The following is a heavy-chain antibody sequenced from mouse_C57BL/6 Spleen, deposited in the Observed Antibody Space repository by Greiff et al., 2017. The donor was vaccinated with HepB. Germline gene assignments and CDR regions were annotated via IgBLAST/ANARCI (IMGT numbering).Heavy chain of an antibody. CDR2: ISYDGSN. V-gene: IGHV3-6*01. CDR1: GYSITSGYY. D-gene: IGHD2-1*01. CDR3: AREDYGNYVYFDY. Sequence: EVKLMESGPGLVKPSQSLSLTCSVTGYSITSGYYWNWIRQFPGNKLEWMGYISYDGSNNYNPSLKNRISITRDTSKNQFFLKLNSVTTEDTATYYCAREDYGNYVYFDYWGQGTTLTVSS. J-gene: IGHJ2*01.